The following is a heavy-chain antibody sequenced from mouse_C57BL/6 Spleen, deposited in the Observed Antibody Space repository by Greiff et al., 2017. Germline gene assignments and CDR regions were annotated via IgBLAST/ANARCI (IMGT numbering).Heavy chain of an antibody. CDR1: GYTFTSYW. D-gene: IGHD4-1*01. V-gene: IGHV1-64*01. CDR3: ARGGVGRGFAY. CDR2: IHPNSGST. Sequence: VKLQQPGAELVKPGASVKLSCKASGYTFTSYWMHWVKQRPGQGLEWIGMIHPNSGSTNYNEKFKSKATLTVDKSSSTAYMQLSSLTSEDSAVYYCARGGVGRGFAYWGQGTLVTVSA. J-gene: IGHJ3*01.